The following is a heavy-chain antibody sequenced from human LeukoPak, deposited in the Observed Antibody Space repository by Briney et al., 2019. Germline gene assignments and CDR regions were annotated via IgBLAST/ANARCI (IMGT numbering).Heavy chain of an antibody. CDR1: GGSISGYY. J-gene: IGHJ1*01. CDR3: ARDAGIAAAGTSPEYFQH. CDR2: TYTSGST. D-gene: IGHD6-13*01. Sequence: SETLSLTCTVSGGSISGYYWSWIRQPAGKGLEWIGRTYTSGSTNYNPSLKSRVTMSVDTSKNQFSLKLSSVTAADTAVYYCARDAGIAAAGTSPEYFQHWGQGTLVTVSS. V-gene: IGHV4-4*07.